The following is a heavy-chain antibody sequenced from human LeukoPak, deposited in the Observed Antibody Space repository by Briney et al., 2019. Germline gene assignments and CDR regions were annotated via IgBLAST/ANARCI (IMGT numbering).Heavy chain of an antibody. V-gene: IGHV3-23*01. CDR1: GFTFSTYG. CDR2: ISGSGGST. J-gene: IGHJ4*02. Sequence: GGSLRLSCVASGFTFSTYGMSWVRQALGKGLEWVSAISGSGGSTYYADSVKGRFIISRDNSKNTLYLQMNTLRAEDTAVYYCARGGYGAYMGWGQGNLVTVSS. D-gene: IGHD4-17*01. CDR3: ARGGYGAYMG.